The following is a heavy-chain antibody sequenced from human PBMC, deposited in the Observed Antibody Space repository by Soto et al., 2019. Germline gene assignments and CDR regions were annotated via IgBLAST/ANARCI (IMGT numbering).Heavy chain of an antibody. CDR2: MNPNSGNT. CDR1: GYTFTSYD. J-gene: IGHJ4*02. Sequence: QVQLVQSGAEVKKPGASVKVSRKASGYTFTSYDINWVRQATGQGLEWMGWMNPNSGNTGYAQKVQGRVTMTRDTSIATAFMELSSRRSEDTAVYCCARGKSLENWGQGTLVTVSS. CDR3: ARGKSLEN. V-gene: IGHV1-8*01. D-gene: IGHD1-1*01.